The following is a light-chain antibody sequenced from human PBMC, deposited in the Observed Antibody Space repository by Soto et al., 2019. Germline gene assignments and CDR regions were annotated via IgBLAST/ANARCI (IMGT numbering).Light chain of an antibody. J-gene: IGLJ1*01. CDR1: KSHIGVYDF. CDR3: KSYAGSNTYV. V-gene: IGLV2-8*01. Sequence: SALTQPPSASGSPGQSVTISCTGTKSHIGVYDFVSWYQHHPGKAPRLIIYEVVQRPSGVPDRFSGSKSGNTASLTVSGLQAADEADYFCKSYAGSNTYVFGSGTKVTVL. CDR2: EVV.